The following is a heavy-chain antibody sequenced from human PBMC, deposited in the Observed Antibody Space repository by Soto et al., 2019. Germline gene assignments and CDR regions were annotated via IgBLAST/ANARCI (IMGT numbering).Heavy chain of an antibody. CDR2: ISGGGDTT. J-gene: IGHJ4*02. V-gene: IGHV3-23*01. D-gene: IGHD3-10*01. CDR1: GFTFNNYA. Sequence: EVQLLESGGGLVQPGGSLRLSCAASGFTFNNYAMTWVRQAPGKGLEWVSAISGGGDTTSYADSVQGRFTVSRDGSTNTLYLQMSSLRAEDTALCFCAKGRGGSGSLTPRVDFWGQGTLGTVSS. CDR3: AKGRGGSGSLTPRVDF.